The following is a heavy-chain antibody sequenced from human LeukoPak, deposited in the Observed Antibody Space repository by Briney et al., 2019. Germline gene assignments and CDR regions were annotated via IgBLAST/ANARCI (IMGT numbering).Heavy chain of an antibody. CDR1: GYTLTTYD. CDR3: ARRVAVAGTSAVDY. V-gene: IGHV1-8*01. Sequence: ASVKVSCKASGYTLTTYDINWVRQATGQGLEWMGWMNPNSGNTGYAQKFQGRVTMTRNTSISTAYMELSSLRSEDTAVYFCARRVAVAGTSAVDYWGQGTLVTVSS. J-gene: IGHJ4*02. CDR2: MNPNSGNT. D-gene: IGHD6-19*01.